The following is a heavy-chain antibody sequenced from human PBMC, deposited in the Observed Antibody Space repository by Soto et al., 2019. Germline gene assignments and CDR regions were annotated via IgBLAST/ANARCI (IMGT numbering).Heavy chain of an antibody. J-gene: IGHJ4*02. Sequence: QVQLVQSGAEVKKPGASVKVSCKASGYTFTGYYMHWVRQAPGQGLEWMGWINPNSGGTNYAQKFQGWVTMTRDTSISTAYMELSRLRSDDTAVYYCARASTSSSWSGYTDYWGQGTLVTVSS. D-gene: IGHD6-13*01. CDR3: ARASTSSSWSGYTDY. CDR2: INPNSGGT. V-gene: IGHV1-2*04. CDR1: GYTFTGYY.